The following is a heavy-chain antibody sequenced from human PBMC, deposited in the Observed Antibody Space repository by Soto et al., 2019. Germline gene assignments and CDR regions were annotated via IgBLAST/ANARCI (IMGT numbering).Heavy chain of an antibody. CDR2: TYYRSKWYN. Sequence: SQTLSLTCAISGDSVSSNSAAWNWIRQSPSRGLEWLGRTYYRSKWYNDYAVSVKIRITINPDTSKNQFSLQLNSVTPEDTAVYYCSCARTLLRGNSLDFWGPGTLVTVST. J-gene: IGHJ4*02. D-gene: IGHD3-10*01. CDR1: GDSVSSNSAA. CDR3: SCARTLLRGNSLDF. V-gene: IGHV6-1*01.